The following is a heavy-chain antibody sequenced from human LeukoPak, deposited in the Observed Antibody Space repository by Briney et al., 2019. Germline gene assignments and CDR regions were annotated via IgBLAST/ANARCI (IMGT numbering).Heavy chain of an antibody. D-gene: IGHD3-10*01. CDR2: IYSSGST. Sequence: PSETLSLTCTVSATISSNTYYWGWVRQTPGKGLEWIGSIYSSGSTYYNPSLKSRVTISLDTSKNQFSLKLSSVAAADTAVYYCARYLSSGLDYWGQGTFVTVSS. CDR1: ATISSNTYY. V-gene: IGHV4-39*07. J-gene: IGHJ4*02. CDR3: ARYLSSGLDY.